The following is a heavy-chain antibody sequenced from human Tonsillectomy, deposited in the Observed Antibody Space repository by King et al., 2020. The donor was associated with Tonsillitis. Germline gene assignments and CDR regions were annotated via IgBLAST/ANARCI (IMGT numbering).Heavy chain of an antibody. CDR2: LYHSGTI. J-gene: IGHJ2*01. CDR3: ARDHISLHYFDL. CDR1: GAAISSAY. D-gene: IGHD3-16*02. V-gene: IGHV4-59*01. Sequence: QLQESGPGLVKPSETLSLTCTVSGAAISSAYWSWIRQPPGKGLEWIGFLYHSGTINQNPSLKSRVSISVDTSKNQYSLKLNSVTAADTAVYYCARDHISLHYFDLWGRGALVTVSS.